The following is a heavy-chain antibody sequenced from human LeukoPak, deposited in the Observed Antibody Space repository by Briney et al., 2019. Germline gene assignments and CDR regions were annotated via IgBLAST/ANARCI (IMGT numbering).Heavy chain of an antibody. CDR1: GYTFTYYY. CDR3: ARGGWWELLPGRDYCDH. CDR2: INPKSGAT. Sequence: ASVTVSCKASGYTFTYYYIHWVRQAPGQGLDWMGWINPKSGATKSAKKFQGRVTVTRDSSISTVYLELSSLTSDDTAVYYCARGGWWELLPGRDYCDHWGQGTLVPVSS. J-gene: IGHJ4*02. D-gene: IGHD1-26*01. V-gene: IGHV1-2*02.